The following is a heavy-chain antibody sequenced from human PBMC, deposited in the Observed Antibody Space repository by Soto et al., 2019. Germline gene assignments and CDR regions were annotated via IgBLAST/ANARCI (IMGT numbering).Heavy chain of an antibody. J-gene: IGHJ4*02. D-gene: IGHD5-12*01. CDR1: GGSLSGYY. Sequence: QVQLQQWGAGLLKPSETLSLTCAVNGGSLSGYYWSWIRQPPGKGLEWIGEIKDGGSTNYSPSLRGRVTISADTSKNQFFLRLNSVTAADTAVYFCARGQEGIVATHWDQGTLVTVSS. CDR3: ARGQEGIVATH. CDR2: IKDGGST. V-gene: IGHV4-34*01.